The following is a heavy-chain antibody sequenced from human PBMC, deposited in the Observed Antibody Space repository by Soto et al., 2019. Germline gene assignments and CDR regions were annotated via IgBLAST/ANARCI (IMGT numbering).Heavy chain of an antibody. J-gene: IGHJ6*02. D-gene: IGHD1-26*01. CDR3: ASPPVAATYYYGMDV. CDR2: IIPIFGTA. CDR1: GGTFSRYA. Sequence: QVQLVQSGAEVKKPGSSVKVSCKASGGTFSRYAISWVRQAPGQGLEWIGGIIPIFGTANYAQKFQGRVKIPADESTSTAYMEMSSLRSEDTAVYYCASPPVAATYYYGMDVWGQGTTVTVSS. V-gene: IGHV1-69*01.